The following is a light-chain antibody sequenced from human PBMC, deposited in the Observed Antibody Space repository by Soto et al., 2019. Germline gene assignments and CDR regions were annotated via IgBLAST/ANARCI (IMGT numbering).Light chain of an antibody. J-gene: IGLJ3*02. V-gene: IGLV1-44*01. CDR1: SSNIGSNI. Sequence: QSVLTQPPSASGTPGQRVTISCSGSSSNIGSNIVNWYQQLPGTAPKLLIYSNNQRPSGVPDRFSGSKSGTSASLAISGLQSEDEADYYCAALDDSLNGPVFGGGTKVTVL. CDR3: AALDDSLNGPV. CDR2: SNN.